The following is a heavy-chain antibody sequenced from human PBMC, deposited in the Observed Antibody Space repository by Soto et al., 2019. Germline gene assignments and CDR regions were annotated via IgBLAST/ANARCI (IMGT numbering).Heavy chain of an antibody. CDR1: GDSITTRY. Sequence: SETLSLTCTVSGDSITTRYWSWIRQPPGKGLEWIGYVYNTGDNYNPSLMRRASMSLDTSKNLFSLQLRSVTAADTAVYYCAGGDHWRLVDYWGRGNRVTVSS. V-gene: IGHV4-59*11. D-gene: IGHD3-16*01. CDR3: AGGDHWRLVDY. J-gene: IGHJ4*02. CDR2: VYNTGD.